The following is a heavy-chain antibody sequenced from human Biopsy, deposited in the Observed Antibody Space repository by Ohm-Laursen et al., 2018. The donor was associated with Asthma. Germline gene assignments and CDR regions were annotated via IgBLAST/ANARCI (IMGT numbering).Heavy chain of an antibody. CDR1: GFTFRSYA. D-gene: IGHD3-16*01. Sequence: SLRLSCTASGFTFRSYAMHWVRQAPGKGLEWVAVGGSYYDGGLKYYADSVNGRFTISRDNSKNTVTLQMDRLRVEDSATYYCAKDFYECRRGVCYAAGYAMDVWGQGTLVTVSS. J-gene: IGHJ4*02. CDR2: SYYDGGLK. V-gene: IGHV3-30-3*01. CDR3: AKDFYECRRGVCYAAGYAMDV.